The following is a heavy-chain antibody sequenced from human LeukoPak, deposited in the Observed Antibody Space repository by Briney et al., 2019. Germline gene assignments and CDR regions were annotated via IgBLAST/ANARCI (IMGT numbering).Heavy chain of an antibody. V-gene: IGHV4-4*02. D-gene: IGHD4-17*01. J-gene: IGHJ6*03. CDR1: GGSISSSNW. CDR3: ARDSSYHYGDYMATERYYMDV. Sequence: PSETLSLTCAVSGGSISSSNWWSWVRQPPGKGLEWIGEIYHSGSTNYNPSLKSRVTISVDTSKNQFSLKLSSVTAADTAVYYCARDSSYHYGDYMATERYYMDVWGKGTTVTISS. CDR2: IYHSGST.